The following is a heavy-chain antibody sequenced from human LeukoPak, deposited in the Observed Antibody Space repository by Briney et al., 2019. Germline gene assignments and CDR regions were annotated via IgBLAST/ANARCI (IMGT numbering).Heavy chain of an antibody. CDR3: ARDLRASADYYFDY. CDR2: ISYDGSNK. V-gene: IGHV3-30-3*01. J-gene: IGHJ4*02. CDR1: GFTFSTYA. D-gene: IGHD6-13*01. Sequence: GGSLRLSCAASGFTFSTYAMHWVRQGPGKGLEWVAVISYDGSNKYYADSVKGRFTISRDNSENTLYLQMNSLRAEDTAFYYCARDLRASADYYFDYWGQGTLVTVSS.